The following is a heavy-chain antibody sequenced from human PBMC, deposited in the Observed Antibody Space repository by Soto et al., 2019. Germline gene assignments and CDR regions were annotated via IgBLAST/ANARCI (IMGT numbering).Heavy chain of an antibody. Sequence: ASVKVSCKASGYTFTTYYVHWVRQAPGQGLEWMGWINPNSGGTNYAQKFQGRVTMTRDTSISTAYMELSRLRSDDTAVYYCAREVRQLVRRDYYYGMDVWGQGTTVTVSS. J-gene: IGHJ6*02. CDR3: AREVRQLVRRDYYYGMDV. V-gene: IGHV1-2*02. D-gene: IGHD6-6*01. CDR2: INPNSGGT. CDR1: GYTFTTYY.